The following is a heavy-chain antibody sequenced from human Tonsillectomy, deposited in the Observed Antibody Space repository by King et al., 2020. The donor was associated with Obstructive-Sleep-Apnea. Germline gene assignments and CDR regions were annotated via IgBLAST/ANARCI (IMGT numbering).Heavy chain of an antibody. CDR1: GFTFSNYW. CDR3: ARDRPRDDYGDLHEVY. Sequence: VQLVESGGGLVQPGGSLRLSCTVSGFTFSNYWMTWVRQAPGKGLEWVANIKQDGGEKYYVDSVKGRFTISRENAKNSLYLQMNSLRAEETAVYYCARDRPRDDYGDLHEVYWGQGTLVTVSS. CDR2: IKQDGGEK. J-gene: IGHJ4*02. D-gene: IGHD4-17*01. V-gene: IGHV3-7*01.